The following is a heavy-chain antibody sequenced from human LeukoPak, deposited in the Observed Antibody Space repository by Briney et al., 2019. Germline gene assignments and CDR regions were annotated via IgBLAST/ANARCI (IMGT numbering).Heavy chain of an antibody. CDR1: GGSISSYY. CDR2: IYYSGST. Sequence: SETLSLTCTVSGGSISSYYWSWIRQPPGKGLEWIGYIYYSGSTNYNPSLKSRVTISVDTSKNQFSLKLSSVTAADTAVYYCARGSIFGVVIDYWGQGTLVTVSS. CDR3: ARGSIFGVVIDY. V-gene: IGHV4-59*01. D-gene: IGHD3-3*01. J-gene: IGHJ4*02.